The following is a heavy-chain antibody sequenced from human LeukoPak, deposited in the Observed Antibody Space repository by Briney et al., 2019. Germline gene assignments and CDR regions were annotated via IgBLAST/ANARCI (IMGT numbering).Heavy chain of an antibody. D-gene: IGHD4-17*01. Sequence: PGGSLRLSCAASGFTFSSYGMHWVRQAPGKGLEWVAFIRYDGSNKYYADSVKGRFTISRDNAKNSLYLQMNSLRAEGTALYYCARDNSRLRAYYFDYWGQGTLVTVSS. V-gene: IGHV3-30*02. J-gene: IGHJ4*02. CDR3: ARDNSRLRAYYFDY. CDR2: IRYDGSNK. CDR1: GFTFSSYG.